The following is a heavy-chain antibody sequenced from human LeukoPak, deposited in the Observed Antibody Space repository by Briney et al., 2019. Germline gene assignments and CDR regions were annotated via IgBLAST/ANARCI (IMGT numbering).Heavy chain of an antibody. CDR2: DYYSGSS. Sequence: PSETLSLTCTVSGGSITDYYWGWIRQPPGKGLEWIGYDYYSGSSNYNPSLKSRVTISVDTSKNQFSLKMSSVTAADTAVYYCARDLKLDGSSGYYAFDIWGQGTMVTVSS. D-gene: IGHD3-22*01. CDR3: ARDLKLDGSSGYYAFDI. CDR1: GGSITDYY. V-gene: IGHV4-59*01. J-gene: IGHJ3*02.